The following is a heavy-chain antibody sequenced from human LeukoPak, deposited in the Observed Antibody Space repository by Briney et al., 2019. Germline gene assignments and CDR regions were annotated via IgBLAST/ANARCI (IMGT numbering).Heavy chain of an antibody. J-gene: IGHJ6*02. Sequence: SGGPLRLSCAASGFTFSSYSVNWLRQAPGKGLEWVSSISSSSSDIYYADSVKGRFTISRDNAKNSLYLQMNSLRAEDTAVYYCARDWGYYYYYGMDVWGQGTTVTVSS. V-gene: IGHV3-21*01. CDR3: ARDWGYYYYYGMDV. CDR2: ISSSSSDI. CDR1: GFTFSSYS. D-gene: IGHD3-16*01.